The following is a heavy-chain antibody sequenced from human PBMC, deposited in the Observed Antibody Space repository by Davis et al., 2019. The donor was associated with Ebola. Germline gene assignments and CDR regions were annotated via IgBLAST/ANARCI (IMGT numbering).Heavy chain of an antibody. CDR3: AITIPYSGWYY. Sequence: PGGSLRLSCAASGFTFNNYAMSWVRQAPGKGLQWVSAISGSGGTTYYADSVKGRFTISRDNSKNMVFLQMDSLRVEDTAIYYCAITIPYSGWYYWGQGTLVTVSS. CDR2: ISGSGGTT. D-gene: IGHD5-12*01. J-gene: IGHJ4*02. CDR1: GFTFNNYA. V-gene: IGHV3-23*01.